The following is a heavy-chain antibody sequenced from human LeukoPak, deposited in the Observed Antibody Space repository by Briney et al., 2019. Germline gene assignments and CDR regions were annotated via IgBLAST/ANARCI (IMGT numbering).Heavy chain of an antibody. J-gene: IGHJ4*02. CDR3: ARSPLDGYNYLDY. CDR1: GFTFSTNA. D-gene: IGHD5-24*01. CDR2: ISYDGNAK. Sequence: GRSLRLSCAASGFTFSTNAMHWVRQAPGKGLEWVAVISYDGNAKYYADSVKGRFTISRDNPKNTLYLQMNSLRPEDTAVYYCARSPLDGYNYLDYWGQGTLVTVSS. V-gene: IGHV3-30*04.